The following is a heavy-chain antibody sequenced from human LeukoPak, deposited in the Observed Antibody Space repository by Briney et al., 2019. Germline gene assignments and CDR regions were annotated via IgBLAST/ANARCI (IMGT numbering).Heavy chain of an antibody. Sequence: PSETLSLTRTLSGVSLSGYYWSSIRQPARKGVEWIGRIYTSGSANYNPSLKSRVTMSVDTSKNQFSLKLSSVTAADTAVYYCARVVGVTDYYMDGWGKGTTVTVSS. CDR2: IYTSGSA. V-gene: IGHV4-4*07. CDR1: GVSLSGYY. CDR3: ARVVGVTDYYMDG. D-gene: IGHD2-15*01. J-gene: IGHJ6*03.